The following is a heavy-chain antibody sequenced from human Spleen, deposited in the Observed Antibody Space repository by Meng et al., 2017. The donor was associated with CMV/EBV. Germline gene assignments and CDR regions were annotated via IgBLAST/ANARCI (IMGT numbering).Heavy chain of an antibody. J-gene: IGHJ6*02. CDR1: GYTFTSYG. V-gene: IGHV1-18*01. CDR3: ARDLGPVCSSTSCSPYGMDV. Sequence: ASVKVSCKASGYTFTSYGISWMRQAPGQGLEWMGWISVYNGNTKHAQNLQGRVTMTTDTSTSTAYMELWSLRSDDTAIYYCARDLGPVCSSTSCSPYGMDVWGQGTTVTVSS. CDR2: ISVYNGNT. D-gene: IGHD2-2*01.